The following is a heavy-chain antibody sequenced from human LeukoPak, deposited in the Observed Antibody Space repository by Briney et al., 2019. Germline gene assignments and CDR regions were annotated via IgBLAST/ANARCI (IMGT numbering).Heavy chain of an antibody. J-gene: IGHJ4*02. CDR3: ARRATVTTAPYYFDY. Sequence: GGSLRLSCAASGFTFSNYWMSWVRQAPGKGLEWVANIKQDGSEKYYVDSVKGRFTISRDNAKNSLYLQMNSLRAEDTAVYYCARRATVTTAPYYFDYWGQGTLVTVSS. D-gene: IGHD4-17*01. CDR1: GFTFSNYW. V-gene: IGHV3-7*01. CDR2: IKQDGSEK.